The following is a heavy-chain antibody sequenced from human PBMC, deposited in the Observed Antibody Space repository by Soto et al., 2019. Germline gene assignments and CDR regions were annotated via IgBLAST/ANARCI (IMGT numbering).Heavy chain of an antibody. V-gene: IGHV4-59*01. CDR2: IYHSGNT. Sequence: SETLSLTCNVSGVAISSYYWTWIRQPPGKGLEFMGYIYHSGNTNYNPSLKSRVSMSVDTSKNQVSLHLTSVTAAETAVYFCARVGQFYDLFWGQGTLVTVSS. CDR1: GVAISSYY. J-gene: IGHJ4*02. CDR3: ARVGQFYDLF. D-gene: IGHD3-3*01.